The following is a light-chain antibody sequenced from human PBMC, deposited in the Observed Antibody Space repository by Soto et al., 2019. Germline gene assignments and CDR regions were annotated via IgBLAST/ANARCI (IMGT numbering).Light chain of an antibody. CDR3: QHYGRSPGLFS. V-gene: IGKV3-20*01. CDR2: DAS. Sequence: EVVLTQSPGTLSLSPGERAILSCRASQSVSSSFLAWYQQKPGRTPRLLIYDASSRATGIPDRCSGSVSGTDFTLTIDRLEPEDFAVYYCQHYGRSPGLFSFGPGTKVDIK. J-gene: IGKJ3*01. CDR1: QSVSSSF.